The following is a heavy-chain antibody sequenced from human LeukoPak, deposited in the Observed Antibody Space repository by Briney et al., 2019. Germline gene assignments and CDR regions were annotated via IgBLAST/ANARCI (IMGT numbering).Heavy chain of an antibody. J-gene: IGHJ4*02. D-gene: IGHD3-22*01. CDR1: GGSFSGYY. CDR3: ARGIPRGHYYDSSGYRFDY. Sequence: SETLSLTYAVYGGSFSGYYWSWIRQPPGKGLEWIGEINHSGSTNYNPSLKSRVTISVDTSKIQFSLKLSSVTAADTAVYYCARGIPRGHYYDSSGYRFDYWGQGTLVTVSS. V-gene: IGHV4-34*01. CDR2: INHSGST.